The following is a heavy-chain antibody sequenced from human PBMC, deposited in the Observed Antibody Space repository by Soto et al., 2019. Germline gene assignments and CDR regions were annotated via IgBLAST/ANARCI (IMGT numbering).Heavy chain of an antibody. V-gene: IGHV1-69*13. CDR1: GGTFSSYA. D-gene: IGHD6-13*01. J-gene: IGHJ6*02. CDR2: IIPIFGTA. CDR3: ARDRYAPGYSSSGTRYYYYGMDV. Sequence: SVKVSCKSSGGTFSSYAISWVRQAPGQGREWMGGIIPIFGTANYAQKFQGRVTITADESTSTAYMELSSLRSEDTAVYYCARDRYAPGYSSSGTRYYYYGMDVWGQGTT.